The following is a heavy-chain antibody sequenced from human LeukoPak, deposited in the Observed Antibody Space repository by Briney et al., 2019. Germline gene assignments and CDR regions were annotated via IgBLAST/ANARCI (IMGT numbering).Heavy chain of an antibody. CDR1: GFTFSSYC. CDR2: IKQDGSEE. Sequence: GGSLRLSCAASGFTFSSYCMSWVRQAPGKGLEWVANIKQDGSEEYYVDSVKGRFTISRDNAKNSLYLQMNSLRAEDTAVYYCARVRYYYDSSGYFYYYYYYGMDVWGQGTTVTVSS. V-gene: IGHV3-7*02. J-gene: IGHJ6*02. CDR3: ARVRYYYDSSGYFYYYYYYGMDV. D-gene: IGHD3-22*01.